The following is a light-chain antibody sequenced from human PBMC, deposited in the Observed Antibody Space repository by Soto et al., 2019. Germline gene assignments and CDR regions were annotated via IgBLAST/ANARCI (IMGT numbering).Light chain of an antibody. CDR3: QQYENWPPLT. V-gene: IGKV3-15*01. CDR2: GAS. J-gene: IGKJ4*01. CDR1: QSVRTN. Sequence: EIVMTQSPATLSVSPGERVTLSCRANQSVRTNLAWYQQKPGQAPRLLIYGASSRATGIPARFSGSGSATAFTLTISSRQSEDFAVFYCQQYENWPPLTFGGGTNVEI.